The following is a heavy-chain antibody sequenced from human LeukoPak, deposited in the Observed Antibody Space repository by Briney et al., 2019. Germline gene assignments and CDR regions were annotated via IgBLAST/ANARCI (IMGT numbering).Heavy chain of an antibody. CDR3: ARDPVEGGYYDSSGYYP. J-gene: IGHJ5*02. CDR1: GGSISSGGYY. D-gene: IGHD3-22*01. V-gene: IGHV4-31*03. Sequence: SETLSLTCTVSGGSISSGGYYWSWIRQHPGKGLEWIGYIYYSGSTYYNPSLKSRVTISVDTSKNQFSLKLSSVTAADTAVYYCARDPVEGGYYDSSGYYPWGQGTLVTVSP. CDR2: IYYSGST.